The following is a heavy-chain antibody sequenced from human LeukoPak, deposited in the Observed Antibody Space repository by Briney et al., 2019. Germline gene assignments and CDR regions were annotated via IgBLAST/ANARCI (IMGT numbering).Heavy chain of an antibody. Sequence: GGSLRLSCAASGFTFSDYYMSWIRQAPGKGLEWVSYISSSGSTIYYADSVKGRFTISRDNAKNSLYLQMNGLRAEDTAVYYCARVPHVVVIAPYYFGYWGQGTLVTVSS. J-gene: IGHJ4*02. CDR3: ARVPHVVVIAPYYFGY. CDR2: ISSSGSTI. V-gene: IGHV3-11*04. CDR1: GFTFSDYY. D-gene: IGHD2-21*01.